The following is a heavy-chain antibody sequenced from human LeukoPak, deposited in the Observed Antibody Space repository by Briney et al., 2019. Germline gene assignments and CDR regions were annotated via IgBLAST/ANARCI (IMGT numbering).Heavy chain of an antibody. CDR2: IYSGGST. D-gene: IGHD4-17*01. V-gene: IGHV3-53*01. J-gene: IGHJ4*02. CDR1: GFTVSSSY. Sequence: GGSLRLSCAASGFTVSSSYMSWVRQAPGKGLEWVSVIYSGGSTYYADSVKGRFTISRDNSKNTLYLQMNSLRAEDTAVYYCARSPDTVSHHFDYWGQGTLVTVSS. CDR3: ARSPDTVSHHFDY.